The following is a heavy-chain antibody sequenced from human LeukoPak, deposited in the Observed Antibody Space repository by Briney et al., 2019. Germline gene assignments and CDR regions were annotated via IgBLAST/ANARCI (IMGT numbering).Heavy chain of an antibody. Sequence: SETLSLTCTVSGGSISSSSYYWGWIRQPPGKGLEWIGSIYYSGSTYYNPSLKSRVTISVDTSKNQFSLKLSSVTAADTAVYYCARLSSIAPDFDYWGQGTLVTLS. J-gene: IGHJ4*02. V-gene: IGHV4-39*01. D-gene: IGHD6-6*01. CDR2: IYYSGST. CDR3: ARLSSIAPDFDY. CDR1: GGSISSSSYY.